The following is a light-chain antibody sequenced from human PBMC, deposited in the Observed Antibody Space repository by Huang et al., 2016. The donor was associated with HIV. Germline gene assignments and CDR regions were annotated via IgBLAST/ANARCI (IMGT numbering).Light chain of an antibody. V-gene: IGKV3-11*01. CDR1: QTISTF. CDR3: QQRSNWPRGS. J-gene: IGKJ2*04. Sequence: EIVLTQSPATLALSPGESTTLSCRASQTISTFLAWYQQRPGQAPRLLIHGASKRATGIPSRFSGSGSGTDFTLTISSLEPEDFAVYYCQQRSNWPRGSFGQGTKLEIK. CDR2: GAS.